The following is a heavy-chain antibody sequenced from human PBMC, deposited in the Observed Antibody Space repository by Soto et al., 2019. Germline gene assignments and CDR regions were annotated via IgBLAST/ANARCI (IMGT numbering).Heavy chain of an antibody. CDR1: GFTFSSYA. Sequence: GGPLRLSCVASGFTFSSYAMSWVRQAPGKGLEWVSAISGSGGSTYYADSVKGRFTISRDNSKNTLYLQMNSLRAEDAAVYYCAKGHRAMVGFDYWGQGTLVTVSS. CDR3: AKGHRAMVGFDY. V-gene: IGHV3-23*01. CDR2: ISGSGGST. J-gene: IGHJ4*02. D-gene: IGHD5-18*01.